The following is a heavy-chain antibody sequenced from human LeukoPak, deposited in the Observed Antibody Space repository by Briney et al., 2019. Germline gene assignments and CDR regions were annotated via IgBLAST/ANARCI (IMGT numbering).Heavy chain of an antibody. V-gene: IGHV4-34*01. CDR1: GGSFSGYY. Sequence: SETPSLTCAVYGGSFSGYYWSWIRQPPGKGLEWIGEINHSGSTNYNPSLKSRVTISVDTSKKQFSLKLSSVTAADTAVYYCAREVAGRYFDLWGRGTLVTVSS. CDR2: INHSGST. D-gene: IGHD2-15*01. CDR3: AREVAGRYFDL. J-gene: IGHJ2*01.